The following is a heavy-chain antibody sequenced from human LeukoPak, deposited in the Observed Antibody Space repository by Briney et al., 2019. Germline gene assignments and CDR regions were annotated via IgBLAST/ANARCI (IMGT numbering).Heavy chain of an antibody. J-gene: IGHJ6*02. Sequence: PSETLSLTCAVYGGSFSGYYWSWIRQPPGKGLEWIGEINHSGSTNYNPSLKSRVIISVDTSKNQFSLKLSSVTAADTAVYYCARGGLLRWSLRVTDGMDVWGQGTTVTVSS. CDR1: GGSFSGYY. CDR3: ARGGLLRWSLRVTDGMDV. D-gene: IGHD4-23*01. V-gene: IGHV4-34*01. CDR2: INHSGST.